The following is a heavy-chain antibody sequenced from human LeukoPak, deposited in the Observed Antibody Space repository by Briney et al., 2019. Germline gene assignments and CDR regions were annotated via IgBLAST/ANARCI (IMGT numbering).Heavy chain of an antibody. CDR2: IRSKAYGGTT. V-gene: IGHV3-49*04. J-gene: IGHJ4*02. CDR1: GFTFGDYG. D-gene: IGHD1-1*01. Sequence: PGRSPRLSCAASGFTFGDYGMSWVRQAPGKGLEWLSFIRSKAYGGTTEYAASIKGRFTISRDDSKSIAYLQMNSLKTEDTAVYYCIRVELATGQRHFDYWGQGTLVTVSS. CDR3: IRVELATGQRHFDY.